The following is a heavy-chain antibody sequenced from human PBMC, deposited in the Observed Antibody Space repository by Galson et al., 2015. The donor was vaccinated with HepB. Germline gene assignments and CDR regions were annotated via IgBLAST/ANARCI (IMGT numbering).Heavy chain of an antibody. J-gene: IGHJ4*02. CDR1: GFTFSSYG. CDR2: ISYDGSNK. Sequence: SLRLSCAASGFTFSSYGMHWVRQAPGKGLEWVAVISYDGSNKYYADSVKGRLTISRDNSKNTLYLQMNSLRAEDTAVYYCAKGGVVVVAAPYFDYWGQGTLVTVSS. D-gene: IGHD2-15*01. V-gene: IGHV3-30*18. CDR3: AKGGVVVVAAPYFDY.